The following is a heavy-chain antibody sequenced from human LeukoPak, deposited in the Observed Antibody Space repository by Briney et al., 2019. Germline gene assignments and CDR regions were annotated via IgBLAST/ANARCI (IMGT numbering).Heavy chain of an antibody. V-gene: IGHV3-53*01. Sequence: PGGSLRLSCEASGFSVTNNYMSWFRLAPGKGLEWVSVLYTGGIRYYAGFVRGRFTISRDDSKNTLYLQMNNLRAEDTAIYYRTKMFTKDNWYGGPDYWGQGTLVTVSS. D-gene: IGHD2-8*01. CDR1: GFSVTNNY. CDR3: TKMFTKDNWYGGPDY. J-gene: IGHJ4*02. CDR2: LYTGGIR.